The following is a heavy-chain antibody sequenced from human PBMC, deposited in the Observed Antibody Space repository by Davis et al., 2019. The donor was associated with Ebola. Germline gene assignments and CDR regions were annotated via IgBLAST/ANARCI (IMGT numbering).Heavy chain of an antibody. CDR3: ARRATAYSFDY. D-gene: IGHD4-11*01. CDR1: GFTFSSYS. J-gene: IGHJ4*02. V-gene: IGHV3-48*04. Sequence: GGSLRLSCAASGFTFSSYSMNWVRQAPGKGLEWVSYISSSSSTIYYADSVKGRFTISRDNAKNTLYLQMSSLRADDTAVYYCARRATAYSFDYWGQGTLVTVSS. CDR2: ISSSSSTI.